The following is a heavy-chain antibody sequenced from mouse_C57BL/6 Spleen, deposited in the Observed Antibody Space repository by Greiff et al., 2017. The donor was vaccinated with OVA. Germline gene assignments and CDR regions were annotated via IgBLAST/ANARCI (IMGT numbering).Heavy chain of an antibody. CDR1: GYTFTSYW. CDR2: IHPNSGST. CDR3: ARLGTTVVHYAMDY. D-gene: IGHD1-1*01. V-gene: IGHV1-64*01. Sequence: QVQLQQPGAELVKPGASVKLSCKASGYTFTSYWMHWVKQRPGQGLEWIGMIHPNSGSTNYNEKFKSKATLTVDKSSSTAYMQLSSLTSEDSAVYYCARLGTTVVHYAMDYWGQGTSVTVSS. J-gene: IGHJ4*01.